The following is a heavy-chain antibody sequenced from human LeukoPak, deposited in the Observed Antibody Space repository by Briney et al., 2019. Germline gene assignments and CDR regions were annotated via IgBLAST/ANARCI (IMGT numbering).Heavy chain of an antibody. Sequence: GGSLRLSCAASGFTFSTSGMHWVRQAPGKGLEWVAFIRYDGSSKYFADSVKGRFTISRDNSKDTLYLQMYSLIAEDTAVYYCAKVLTFGFDCWGQGTLVTVSS. CDR1: GFTFSTSG. J-gene: IGHJ4*02. V-gene: IGHV3-30*02. CDR2: IRYDGSSK. CDR3: AKVLTFGFDC. D-gene: IGHD3-16*01.